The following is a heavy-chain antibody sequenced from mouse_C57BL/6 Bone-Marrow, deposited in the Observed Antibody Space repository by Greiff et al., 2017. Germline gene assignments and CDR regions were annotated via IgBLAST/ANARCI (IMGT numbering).Heavy chain of an antibody. D-gene: IGHD2-3*01. CDR1: GYTFTSYW. CDR2: IHPSDSDT. V-gene: IGHV1-74*01. Sequence: VQLQQSGAELVKPGASVMVSCKASGYTFTSYWLHWVWQRPGQGLEWIGRIHPSDSDTNYNHKFKGKATLTVDKSSSTAYMQLSSLTSEDSAVYYGAICYGYYVVWYFDVWGTGTTVTVSS. J-gene: IGHJ1*03. CDR3: AICYGYYVVWYFDV.